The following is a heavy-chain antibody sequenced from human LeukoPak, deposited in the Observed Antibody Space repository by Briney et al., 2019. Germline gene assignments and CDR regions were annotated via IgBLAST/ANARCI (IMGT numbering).Heavy chain of an antibody. CDR2: IYWNDDK. V-gene: IGHV2-5*01. CDR1: GFSLSTSGVG. D-gene: IGHD3-22*01. J-gene: IGHJ4*02. CDR3: ARLYYYDSSGYPLIDY. Sequence: SGPTLVNPTQTLTLTCTFSGFSLSTSGVGVGWIRQPPGKALEWLALIYWNDDKRYSPSLKSRLTITKDTSKNQVVLTMTNMDPVDTATYYCARLYYYDSSGYPLIDYWGQGTLVTVSS.